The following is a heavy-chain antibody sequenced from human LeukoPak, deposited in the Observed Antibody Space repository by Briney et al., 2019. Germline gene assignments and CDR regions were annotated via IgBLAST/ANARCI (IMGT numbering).Heavy chain of an antibody. CDR2: ISGTSSI. V-gene: IGHV3-48*04. J-gene: IGHJ3*02. Sequence: GGSLRLSCAASGFTFSSYSMSWVRQAPGKGLEWVSYISGTSSIYYADSVKGRFTISRDNAKSSLYLQMNSLRAEDTAVYYCAKGPYYYDSSAYHYGAFDIWGQGTMVTVSS. CDR1: GFTFSSYS. D-gene: IGHD3-22*01. CDR3: AKGPYYYDSSAYHYGAFDI.